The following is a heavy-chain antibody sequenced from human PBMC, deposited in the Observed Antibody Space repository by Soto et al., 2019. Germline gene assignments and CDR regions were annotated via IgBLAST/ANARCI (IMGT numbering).Heavy chain of an antibody. J-gene: IGHJ5*02. Sequence: GDSRKVSCTVSGYPCTGHYIHWMRQATGQGLERMAWLNPNSGSTTYAQKFQGRVTMTRDTSISTAYMALRSLRSDDTAVFCCATVDGVVLFWFGTQGKVTLFPISS. D-gene: IGHD3-3*01. CDR2: LNPNSGST. V-gene: IGHV1-2*02. CDR1: GYPCTGHY. CDR3: ATVDGVVLFWFGT.